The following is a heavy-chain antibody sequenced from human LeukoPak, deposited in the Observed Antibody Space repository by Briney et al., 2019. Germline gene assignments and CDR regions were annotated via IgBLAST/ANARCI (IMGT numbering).Heavy chain of an antibody. Sequence: GGSLRLSCAASGFTFSSYAMSWVRQAPGKGLEWVSAISGSGGSTYYADSVKGRLTISRDNSKNTLYLQMNSLRAEDTAVYYCANSQSAVYYYYGMDVWGQGTTVTVSS. CDR1: GFTFSSYA. V-gene: IGHV3-23*01. CDR3: ANSQSAVYYYYGMDV. J-gene: IGHJ6*02. CDR2: ISGSGGST.